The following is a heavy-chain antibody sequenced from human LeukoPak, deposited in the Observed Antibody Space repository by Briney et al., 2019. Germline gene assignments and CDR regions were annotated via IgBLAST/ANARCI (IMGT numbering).Heavy chain of an antibody. J-gene: IGHJ5*02. V-gene: IGHV3-30*03. CDR2: ISYDGSNK. D-gene: IGHD6-19*01. CDR3: ASLVTLVAVAGTTWFDP. CDR1: GFTFSSYG. Sequence: PGGSLRLSCAASGFTFSSYGMHWVRQAPGKGLEWVAVISYDGSNKYYADSVKGRFTISRDNSKNTLYLQMNSLRAEDTAVYYCASLVTLVAVAGTTWFDPWGQGTLVTVSS.